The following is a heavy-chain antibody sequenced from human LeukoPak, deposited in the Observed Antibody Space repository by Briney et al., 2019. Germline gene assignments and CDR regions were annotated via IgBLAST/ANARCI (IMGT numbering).Heavy chain of an antibody. J-gene: IGHJ3*02. CDR2: VRDNGES. D-gene: IGHD5-18*01. CDR3: ARQPANTAAFDI. V-gene: IGHV4-59*08. Sequence: SETLSLTCTVSGGSINTYYGGWFGHPQGKGLKGIAYVRDNGESNYNPSLKSRVAISLDTANNQISLRLNFVTAADTAIYYCARQPANTAAFDIWGLGTMVTVSS. CDR1: GGSINTYY.